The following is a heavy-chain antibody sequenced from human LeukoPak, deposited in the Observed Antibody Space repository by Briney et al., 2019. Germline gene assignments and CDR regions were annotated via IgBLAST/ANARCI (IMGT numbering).Heavy chain of an antibody. J-gene: IGHJ4*02. D-gene: IGHD3-10*01. CDR2: INSDGSST. V-gene: IGHV3-74*01. CDR1: GFTFSNYW. Sequence: GGSLRVSCLASGFTFSNYWMHWVRQGPGKGLMWVSRINSDGSSTSYADSVKGRFTISRDNAKNTLYLQMNSLRAEDTAVYYCARVSKYYGSGSYFWGQGTLVTVSS. CDR3: ARVSKYYGSGSYF.